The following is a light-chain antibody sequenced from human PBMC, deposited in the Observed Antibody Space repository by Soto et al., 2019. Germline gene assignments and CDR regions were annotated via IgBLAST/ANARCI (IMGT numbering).Light chain of an antibody. CDR2: DVN. J-gene: IGLJ1*01. Sequence: QSALTQPRSVSGSPGQSVTISCTGTSSDVGGYNYVSWYQQHPDKAPKLMIFDVNKRPSGVPDRFSGSKSGNTASLTISGLQAEDEADYYCCSYAGSYTYVFGIGTKV. CDR1: SSDVGGYNY. V-gene: IGLV2-11*01. CDR3: CSYAGSYTYV.